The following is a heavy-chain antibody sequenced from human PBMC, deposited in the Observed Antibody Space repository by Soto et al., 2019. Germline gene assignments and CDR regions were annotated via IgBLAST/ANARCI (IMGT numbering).Heavy chain of an antibody. J-gene: IGHJ6*02. Sequence: EVQLVESGGGLVQPGGSLRLSCAASGFTFSSYWMHWVRQAPGKGLVWVSRINSDGSSTSYADSVKGRFTISRDNAKNTLYLQMNSLRAEYTAVYYCARDKTHSYGPYYYYGMDVWGQGTTVTVSS. V-gene: IGHV3-74*01. CDR2: INSDGSST. CDR1: GFTFSSYW. CDR3: ARDKTHSYGPYYYYGMDV. D-gene: IGHD5-18*01.